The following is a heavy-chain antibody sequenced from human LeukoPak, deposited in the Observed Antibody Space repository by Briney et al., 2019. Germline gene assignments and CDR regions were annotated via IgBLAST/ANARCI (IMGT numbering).Heavy chain of an antibody. V-gene: IGHV3-21*06. CDR3: ARDEGLEVATITLHY. D-gene: IGHD5-24*01. CDR1: GFTFNTYS. J-gene: IGHJ4*02. Sequence: GGSLRPSCAASGFTFNTYSMNWVRQAPGKGLEWVSSISSSSTYMFYADSVRGRFTISRDNSRNSLYLQMNSLRPEDTAVYYCARDEGLEVATITLHYWGQGTLVTVSS. CDR2: ISSSSTYM.